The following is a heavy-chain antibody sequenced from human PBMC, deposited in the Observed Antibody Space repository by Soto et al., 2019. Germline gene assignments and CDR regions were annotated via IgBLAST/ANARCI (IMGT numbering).Heavy chain of an antibody. CDR1: GFTFSNAW. CDR2: IKSKTDGGTT. V-gene: IGHV3-15*07. J-gene: IGHJ3*02. CDR3: TTEGLNLDLLSAKIYDFWSGSSDAFDI. D-gene: IGHD3-3*01. Sequence: PGGSLRLSCAASGFTFSNAWMNWVRQAPGKGLEWVGRIKSKTDGGTTDYAAPVKGRFTISRDDSKNTLYLQMNSLKTEDTAVYYCTTEGLNLDLLSAKIYDFWSGSSDAFDIWGQGTMVTVSS.